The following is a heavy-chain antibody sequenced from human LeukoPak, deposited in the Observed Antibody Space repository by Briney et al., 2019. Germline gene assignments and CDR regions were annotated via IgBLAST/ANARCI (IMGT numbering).Heavy chain of an antibody. CDR3: ARDILGLYDSSGYYYGLYAFDI. CDR1: GYTFTGYY. D-gene: IGHD3-22*01. CDR2: INPNSGGT. J-gene: IGHJ3*02. Sequence: VASVKVSCKASGYTFTGYYMHWVRQAPGQGLEWMGRINPNSGGTNYAQKFQGRVTMTRDTSISTAYMELSRLRSDDTAVYYCARDILGLYDSSGYYYGLYAFDIWGQGTMVTVSS. V-gene: IGHV1-2*06.